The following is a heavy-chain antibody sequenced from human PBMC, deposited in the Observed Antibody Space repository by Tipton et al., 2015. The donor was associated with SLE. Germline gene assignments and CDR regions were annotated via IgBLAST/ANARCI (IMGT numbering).Heavy chain of an antibody. J-gene: IGHJ4*02. Sequence: TLSLTCAVSGGSISSGSYYWSWIRQPPGKGLEWIGEINHSGSTNYNPSLKSRVTISVDTSKNQFSLKLSSVTAADTAVYYCARGAPVATAYFDYWGQGTLVTVSS. D-gene: IGHD5-12*01. V-gene: IGHV4-39*07. CDR2: INHSGST. CDR1: GGSISSGSYY. CDR3: ARGAPVATAYFDY.